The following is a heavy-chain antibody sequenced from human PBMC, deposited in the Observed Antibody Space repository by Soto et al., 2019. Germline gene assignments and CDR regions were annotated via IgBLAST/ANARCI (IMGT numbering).Heavy chain of an antibody. CDR2: ISDYNGNT. CDR1: NYRFSTYG. J-gene: IGHJ6*01. D-gene: IGHD3-10*01. Sequence: QVQLVQSGAEVKKPGASVKVSCKASNYRFSTYGISWVRQAPGQGLEWMGWISDYNGNTNYEKKFQGRVSMTTDTSTRTAYMELKSLRSDDTAVDYFAREGYYAGLERYSPPRYYGMDVW. CDR3: AREGYYAGLERYSPPRYYGMDV. V-gene: IGHV1-18*01.